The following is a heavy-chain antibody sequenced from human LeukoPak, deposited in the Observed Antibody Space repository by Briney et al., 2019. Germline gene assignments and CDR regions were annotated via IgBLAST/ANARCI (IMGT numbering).Heavy chain of an antibody. Sequence: GGSLRLSCAVSGFTFSTSWMHWVRQAPGTGLEWMAKINPDGRQKHYVDSLKGRFSISRDNGRNSLYLQMDNLRVEDTAVYYCMSESFDNWGQGTLVTASS. V-gene: IGHV3-7*01. J-gene: IGHJ4*02. CDR2: INPDGRQK. CDR3: MSESFDN. CDR1: GFTFSTSW.